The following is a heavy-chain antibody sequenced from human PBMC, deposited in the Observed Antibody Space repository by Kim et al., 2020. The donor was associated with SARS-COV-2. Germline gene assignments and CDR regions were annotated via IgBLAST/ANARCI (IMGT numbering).Heavy chain of an antibody. J-gene: IGHJ5*02. Sequence: ASVKVSCKASGYTFTSYGISWVRQAPGQGLEWMGWISAYNGNTNYAQKLQGRVTMTTDTSTSTAYMELRSLRSDDTAVYYCARSWLGSSSGGVMNWFDPWGQGTLVTVSS. CDR2: ISAYNGNT. V-gene: IGHV1-18*01. D-gene: IGHD6-6*01. CDR3: ARSWLGSSSGGVMNWFDP. CDR1: GYTFTSYG.